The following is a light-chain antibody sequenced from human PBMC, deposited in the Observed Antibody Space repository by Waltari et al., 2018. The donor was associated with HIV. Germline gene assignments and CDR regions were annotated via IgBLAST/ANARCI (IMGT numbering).Light chain of an antibody. J-gene: IGKJ2*01. V-gene: IGKV1-5*03. CDR1: QSVTSW. CDR2: KAS. Sequence: DIQMTQSPSTLSASVGDRVTITCRASQSVTSWLAWYQQKPGKDPKLLIYKASTLESGVPSRFSGSGSGTEFTLTISSLQPDDFATYYCQQYHSYSKTFGQGTKLEIK. CDR3: QQYHSYSKT.